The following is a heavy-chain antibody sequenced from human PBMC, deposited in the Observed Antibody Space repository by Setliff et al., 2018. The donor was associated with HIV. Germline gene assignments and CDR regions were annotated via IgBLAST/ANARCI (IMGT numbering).Heavy chain of an antibody. J-gene: IGHJ5*02. V-gene: IGHV4-39*07. Sequence: SETLRLSCAASGFSFSSYWMSWVRQPPGKGLEWIGSVYNSGITFKNPSLKSRVSISVDRSGNQFSLRLTSVTAADTAVYYCATCRHRPSNWFDPWGQGTVVTVSS. CDR2: VYNSGIT. CDR3: ATCRHRPSNWFDP. CDR1: GFSFSSYW.